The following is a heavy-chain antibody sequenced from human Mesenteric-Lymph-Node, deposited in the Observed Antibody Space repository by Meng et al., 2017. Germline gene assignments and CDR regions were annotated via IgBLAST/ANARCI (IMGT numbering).Heavy chain of an antibody. CDR2: MSYDGSRQ. J-gene: IGHJ4*02. Sequence: GESLKISCTASGFTFSSYAMHWVRQAPGKGLEWVAVMSYDGSRQHYTDSVRGRFTISRDNSENMLYLQMDSLRPEDTAVYYCARGVDTAMAPCDYWGRGTLVTVSS. CDR1: GFTFSSYA. V-gene: IGHV3-30*10. D-gene: IGHD5-18*01. CDR3: ARGVDTAMAPCDY.